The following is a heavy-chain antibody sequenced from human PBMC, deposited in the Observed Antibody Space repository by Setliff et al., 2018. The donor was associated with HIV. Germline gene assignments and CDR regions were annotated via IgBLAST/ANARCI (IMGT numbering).Heavy chain of an antibody. CDR2: INHSGST. Sequence: GSLRLSCAASGLTFSNFWMTWVRQAPGKGLEWIGEINHSGSTNYNASLKSRVIISGDTSKNQFSLKLSSVTAADTAVYYCARVCPPVRYNFWSGYYPKAGYFDYWGRGALVTVSS. CDR3: ARVCPPVRYNFWSGYYPKAGYFDY. J-gene: IGHJ4*02. D-gene: IGHD3-3*01. CDR1: GLTFSNFW. V-gene: IGHV4-34*01.